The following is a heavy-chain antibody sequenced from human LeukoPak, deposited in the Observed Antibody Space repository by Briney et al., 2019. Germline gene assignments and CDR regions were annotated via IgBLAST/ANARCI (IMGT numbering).Heavy chain of an antibody. Sequence: GGSLRLSRAASGFTFSSYEMNWVRQAPGKGLEWVSYISSSGSTIYYADSLKGRFTISRDNAKNSLYLQMNSLRADDTAVYYCARESQWLAGSFDYWGQGTLVTVSS. D-gene: IGHD6-19*01. V-gene: IGHV3-48*03. CDR1: GFTFSSYE. CDR2: ISSSGSTI. J-gene: IGHJ4*02. CDR3: ARESQWLAGSFDY.